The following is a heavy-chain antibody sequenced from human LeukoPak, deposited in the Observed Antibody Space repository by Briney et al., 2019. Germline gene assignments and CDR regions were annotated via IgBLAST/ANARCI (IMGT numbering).Heavy chain of an antibody. CDR2: ISSGSRNT. J-gene: IGHJ4*02. D-gene: IGHD3-16*01. CDR1: GFTSSTYS. CDR3: ARWGTVDLDY. Sequence: PGGSLRLSCAASGFTSSTYSMDTVRQAPGKGLEWVSYISSGSRNTNYADSVKGRFTISRHNAKNSLYLQMNSLRDEDTALDYWARWGTVDLDYWGQGTLVSVSS. V-gene: IGHV3-48*02.